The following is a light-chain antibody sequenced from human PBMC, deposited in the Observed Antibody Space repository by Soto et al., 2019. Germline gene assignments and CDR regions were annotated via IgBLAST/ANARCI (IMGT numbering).Light chain of an antibody. Sequence: QSVLTQAPSASGTPGQRVNISCSGSRSNIGTQYVCWYQQLPGTAPKLLIYRDNQRPSGVPDRFSGAKSGTSASLAISGLRSEDESDYYCAAWDDSLSSGVFGGGTKVTVL. CDR3: AAWDDSLSSGV. V-gene: IGLV1-47*01. CDR1: RSNIGTQY. J-gene: IGLJ3*02. CDR2: RDN.